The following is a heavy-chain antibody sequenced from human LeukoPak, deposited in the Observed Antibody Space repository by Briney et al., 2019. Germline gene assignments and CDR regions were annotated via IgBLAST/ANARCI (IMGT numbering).Heavy chain of an antibody. CDR3: ARVIAAAGISEDY. Sequence: GASVKVSCKASGYTFTSYDINWVRQATGQGLEWMGWMNTNTGNPTYAQGFTGRFVFSLDTSVSTAYLQISSLKAEDTAVYYCARVIAAAGISEDYWGQGTLVTVSS. J-gene: IGHJ4*02. D-gene: IGHD6-13*01. V-gene: IGHV7-4-1*02. CDR1: GYTFTSYD. CDR2: MNTNTGNP.